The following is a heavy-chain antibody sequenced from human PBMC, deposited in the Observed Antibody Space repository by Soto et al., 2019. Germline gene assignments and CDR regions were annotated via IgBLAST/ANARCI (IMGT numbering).Heavy chain of an antibody. CDR1: GFTVSRDY. D-gene: IGHD2-2*01. CDR2: IYSGGNT. J-gene: IGHJ4*02. V-gene: IGHV3-53*02. CDR3: GRGSSDKDGTLRVDY. Sequence: DVQLVETGGDLIQSGGSLRLSCAASGFTVSRDYMNWVRQAPGKGLEWVPVIYSGGNTYYADSVKGRFTISRDHSKNTLFLQMSDLRVEDTAVYYCGRGSSDKDGTLRVDYWGQGTLVTVSA.